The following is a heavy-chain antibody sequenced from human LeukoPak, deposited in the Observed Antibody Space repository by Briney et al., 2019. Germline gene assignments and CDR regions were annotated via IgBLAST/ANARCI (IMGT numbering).Heavy chain of an antibody. CDR1: GFTFSSYG. V-gene: IGHV3-30*03. CDR2: ISYDGSNK. D-gene: IGHD4-23*01. CDR3: ARDTVIPFDY. Sequence: GRSLRLSCAASGFTFSSYGMHWVRQAPGKGLEWVAVISYDGSNKYYADSVKGRFTISRDNAKNSLYLQMNSLRAEDTAVYYCARDTVIPFDYWGQGTLVTVSS. J-gene: IGHJ4*02.